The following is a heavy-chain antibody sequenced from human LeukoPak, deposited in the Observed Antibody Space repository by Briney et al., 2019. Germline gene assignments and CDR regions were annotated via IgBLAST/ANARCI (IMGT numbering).Heavy chain of an antibody. V-gene: IGHV4-38-2*01. J-gene: IGHJ3*02. D-gene: IGHD3-16*01. Sequence: SETLSLTCGVSGYSIRNGYSWDWIRQPPGKGLEWIGRINHGGSTTYSPSLRSRVTISLVTYKHAFSLRLRSVTAADTAVYYCARFDYVWETHGMDAFDIWGHGTMVTVSS. CDR3: ARFDYVWETHGMDAFDI. CDR1: GYSIRNGYS. CDR2: INHGGST.